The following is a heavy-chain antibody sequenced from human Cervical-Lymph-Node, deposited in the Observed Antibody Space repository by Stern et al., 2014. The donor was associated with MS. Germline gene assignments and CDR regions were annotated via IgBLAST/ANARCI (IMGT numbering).Heavy chain of an antibody. CDR3: ARGRTSSDY. CDR1: GVSISNNY. CDR2: IDYDGST. Sequence: LQLQESGPGLVKSSETLSLTCTVSGVSISNNYWTWIRQPPGKGLEWIGYIDYDGSTNYNPSLKSRVTISLDTSKSQFSLKLRSVTAADTAVYYCARGRTSSDYWGQGTLVTVSS. V-gene: IGHV4-59*01. D-gene: IGHD1-7*01. J-gene: IGHJ4*02.